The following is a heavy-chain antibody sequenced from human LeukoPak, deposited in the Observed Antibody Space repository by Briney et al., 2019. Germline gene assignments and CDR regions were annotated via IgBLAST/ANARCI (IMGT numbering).Heavy chain of an antibody. D-gene: IGHD3-10*01. J-gene: IGHJ5*02. CDR2: ISGHSDNT. CDR3: AKDRLSSGSAPRFDP. V-gene: IGHV3-23*01. Sequence: GGSLRLSCAASGFTFSSFAMSWVRQAPGKGLEWVSAISGHSDNTYYADSVKSRFTISRDNSKNTLYLQVNSLRAEDTAVYYCAKDRLSSGSAPRFDPWGQGTLVIVSS. CDR1: GFTFSSFA.